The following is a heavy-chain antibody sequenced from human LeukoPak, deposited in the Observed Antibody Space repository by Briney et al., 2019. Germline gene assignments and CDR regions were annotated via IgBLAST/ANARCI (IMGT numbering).Heavy chain of an antibody. CDR2: VGDGGSFT. Sequence: GGSLRLSCTPSGFSLSYYALTWVRQAPGKGLSWVSTVGDGGSFTRYAESVRGRFTISRDDAKNTLYLQMNSLRVEDTGFYYCALSDDSNQRDFWGQGTLVTVSA. CDR3: ALSDDSNQRDF. V-gene: IGHV3-23*01. D-gene: IGHD2-21*02. J-gene: IGHJ4*02. CDR1: GFSLSYYA.